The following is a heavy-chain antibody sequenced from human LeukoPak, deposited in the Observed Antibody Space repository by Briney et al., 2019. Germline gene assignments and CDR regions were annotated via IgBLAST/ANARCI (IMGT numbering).Heavy chain of an antibody. CDR2: IYSGGST. CDR1: GFTVSSNY. CDR3: ARYCSSTSCVYYYGMDV. V-gene: IGHV3-53*01. D-gene: IGHD2-2*01. Sequence: QPGGSLRLSCAASGFTVSSNYMSWVRQAPGKGLECVSVIYSGGSTYYADSVKGRFTISRDNSKNTLYLQMNSLRAEDTAVYYCARYCSSTSCVYYYGMDVWGKGTTVTVSS. J-gene: IGHJ6*04.